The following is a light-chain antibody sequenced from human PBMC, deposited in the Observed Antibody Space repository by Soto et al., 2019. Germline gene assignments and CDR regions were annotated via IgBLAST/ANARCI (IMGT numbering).Light chain of an antibody. CDR3: QHYNSYSEA. CDR1: QDISSY. Sequence: DIQMTHSPSSLSASVGDRVTITCHASQDISSYLNWYQQKPGKAPKLLIYKASTLKSGVPSRFSGSGSGTEFTLTISSLQPDDFATYYCQHYNSYSEAFGQGTKVDMK. CDR2: KAS. V-gene: IGKV1-5*03. J-gene: IGKJ1*01.